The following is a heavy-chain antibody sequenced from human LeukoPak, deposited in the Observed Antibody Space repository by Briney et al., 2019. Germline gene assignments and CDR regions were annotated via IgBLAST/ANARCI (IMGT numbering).Heavy chain of an antibody. Sequence: SVKVSCKASGGTFSSYAISWVRQAPGQGLEWMGGIIPIFGTANYAQKFQGRVTITADESTSTAYMELSSLRSEDTAVYYCARLGYCSSISCSDAFDIWGQGTMVTVSS. CDR1: GGTFSSYA. CDR3: ARLGYCSSISCSDAFDI. V-gene: IGHV1-69*01. CDR2: IIPIFGTA. J-gene: IGHJ3*02. D-gene: IGHD2-2*01.